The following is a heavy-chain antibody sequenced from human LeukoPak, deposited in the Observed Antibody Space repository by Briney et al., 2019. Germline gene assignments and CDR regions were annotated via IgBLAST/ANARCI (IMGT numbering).Heavy chain of an antibody. V-gene: IGHV3-9*01. CDR3: ARRRDSGSLQHFDY. D-gene: IGHD1-26*01. CDR1: GFTFDDCA. CDR2: ISWNSGSI. J-gene: IGHJ4*02. Sequence: GGSLRLSCAASGFTFDDCAMHWVRQAPGKGLEWVSGISWNSGSIGYADSVKGRFTISRDNAKNSLYLQMNSLRAEDTAVYYCARRRDSGSLQHFDYWGQGTLVTVSS.